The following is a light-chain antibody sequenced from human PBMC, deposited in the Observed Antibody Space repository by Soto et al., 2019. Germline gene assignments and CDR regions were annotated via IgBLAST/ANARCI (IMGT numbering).Light chain of an antibody. CDR3: QQYHNWPRT. J-gene: IGKJ1*01. Sequence: DFVMTQPPPSLPVILGQPASISCTSSQSLVFSDGNTYLSWYQQRPGKAPRLLIHGASIRATDFPARFSGTGSGTEFTLTISSLQSEDFAVYYCQQYHNWPRTFGQGTIVDIK. CDR2: GAS. CDR1: QSLVFSDGNTY. V-gene: IGKV2-30*01.